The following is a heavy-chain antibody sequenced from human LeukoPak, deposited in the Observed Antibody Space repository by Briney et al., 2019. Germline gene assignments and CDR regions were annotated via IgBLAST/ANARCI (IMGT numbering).Heavy chain of an antibody. D-gene: IGHD4-17*01. V-gene: IGHV3-33*08. J-gene: IGHJ5*02. CDR1: GFTFSSYG. CDR3: ARATVTRWFDP. CDR2: IWYDGTNK. Sequence: SGGSLRLSCAASGFTFSSYGMHWVRQAPGKGLEWVAVIWYDGTNKYYADSVKGRFTISRDNSKYTLYLQMNSLRAEDTAVYYCARATVTRWFDPWGQGTLVTVSS.